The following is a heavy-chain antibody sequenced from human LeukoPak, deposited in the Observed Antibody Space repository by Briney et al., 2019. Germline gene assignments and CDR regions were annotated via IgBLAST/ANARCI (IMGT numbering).Heavy chain of an antibody. CDR1: GGSISSGGYS. Sequence: PSQTLSLTCAVSGGSISSGGYSWSWIRQPPGKGLEWIGYIYHSGSTYYNPSLKSRVTISVDRSKNQFSLKLSSVTAADTAVYYCARRTWGSDYWGQGTLVTVSS. V-gene: IGHV4-30-2*01. D-gene: IGHD3-16*01. CDR3: ARRTWGSDY. J-gene: IGHJ4*02. CDR2: IYHSGST.